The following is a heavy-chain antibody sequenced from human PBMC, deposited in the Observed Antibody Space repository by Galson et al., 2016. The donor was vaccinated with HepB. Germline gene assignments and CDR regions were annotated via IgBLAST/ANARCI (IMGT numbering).Heavy chain of an antibody. Sequence: SLRLSCAASGFSFSDYGMHWVRQARGKGLEWVAVIWYDGSTIYYVDSVRGRFTISRNNSKETLFLHMNSLRVDDTAVYFCARDMGIHRWAYNYGMDVWGQGTTVTVSS. V-gene: IGHV3-33*01. J-gene: IGHJ6*02. CDR3: ARDMGIHRWAYNYGMDV. CDR2: IWYDGSTI. D-gene: IGHD1-26*01. CDR1: GFSFSDYG.